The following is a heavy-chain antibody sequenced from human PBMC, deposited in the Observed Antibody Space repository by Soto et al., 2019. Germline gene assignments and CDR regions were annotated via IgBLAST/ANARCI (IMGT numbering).Heavy chain of an antibody. J-gene: IGHJ4*02. CDR3: AKQMGTWVDNAIDF. CDR1: DFSFTHHA. D-gene: IGHD1-1*01. V-gene: IGHV3-23*01. Sequence: GGSLRLSCVAPDFSFTHHAMTWVRLPPGKGLQWVAALSHDGGNIYYRDSVRGRFTISRDNSKNTLYLQMHSLKAEDTAVYFCAKQMGTWVDNAIDFWGQGTQVTVYS. CDR2: LSHDGGNI.